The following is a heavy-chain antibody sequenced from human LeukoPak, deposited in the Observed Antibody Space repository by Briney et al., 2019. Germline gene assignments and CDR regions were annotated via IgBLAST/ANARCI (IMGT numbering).Heavy chain of an antibody. Sequence: ASVKVSCKVSGCSLTELSMHWVRQAPGKGLEWMGGFDPEEGETIYAQKFQGRVTMTEDTSTDTAYMELSSLRSEDTAVYYCARGTSYFRAYYYGSGSSYYFDYWGQGTLVTVSS. D-gene: IGHD3-10*01. CDR1: GCSLTELS. CDR3: ARGTSYFRAYYYGSGSSYYFDY. V-gene: IGHV1-24*01. J-gene: IGHJ4*02. CDR2: FDPEEGET.